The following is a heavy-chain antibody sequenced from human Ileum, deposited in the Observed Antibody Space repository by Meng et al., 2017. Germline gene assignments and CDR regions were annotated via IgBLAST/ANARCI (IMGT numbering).Heavy chain of an antibody. Sequence: QVQLVESGGGVVQPGMSLRLSCAASGFTFSTYDLHWVRQAPGKGLEWVALIAYDGSNKYYADSVKGRFIISRDNSKSTLYLQMNSLRVEDTAVYYCAAIISMKVDWGQGTLVTVSS. V-gene: IGHV3-30-3*01. CDR2: IAYDGSNK. CDR1: GFTFSTYD. CDR3: AAIISMKVD. D-gene: IGHD3-22*01. J-gene: IGHJ4*02.